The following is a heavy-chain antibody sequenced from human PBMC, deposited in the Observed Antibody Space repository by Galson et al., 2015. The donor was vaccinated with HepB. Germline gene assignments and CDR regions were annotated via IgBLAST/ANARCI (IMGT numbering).Heavy chain of an antibody. V-gene: IGHV3-48*02. D-gene: IGHD4-23*01. Sequence: SLRLSCAGSGFTFSTYSMNWVRQAPGKGLEWVSYIDSSSRTIYYADSLKGRFTISRDNTQNSLYLQMNSLRDEDTAVYYCARDYSGNYYRFDSWGQGTLVTVSS. CDR3: ARDYSGNYYRFDS. J-gene: IGHJ4*02. CDR2: IDSSSRTI. CDR1: GFTFSTYS.